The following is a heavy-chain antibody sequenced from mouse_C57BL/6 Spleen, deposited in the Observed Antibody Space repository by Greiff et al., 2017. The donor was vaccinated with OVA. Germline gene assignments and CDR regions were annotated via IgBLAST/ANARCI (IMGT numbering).Heavy chain of an antibody. J-gene: IGHJ3*01. CDR3: ARTGTTWFAY. CDR2: IYPRSGNT. D-gene: IGHD4-1*01. V-gene: IGHV1-81*01. Sequence: QVQLKESGAELARPGASVKLSCKASGYTFTSYGISWVKQRTGQGLEWIGEIYPRSGNTYYNEKFKGKATLTADKSSSTAYMELRSLTSEDSAVYFCARTGTTWFAYWGQGTLVTVSA. CDR1: GYTFTSYG.